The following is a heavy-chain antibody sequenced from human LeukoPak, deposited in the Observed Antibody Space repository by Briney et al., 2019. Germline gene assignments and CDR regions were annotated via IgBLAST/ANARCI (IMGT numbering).Heavy chain of an antibody. D-gene: IGHD3-9*01. CDR2: IGTAGDT. CDR3: ARSRFIRYFDWLLSPGTFDI. CDR1: GFTFSSYD. Sequence: GGSLRLSCAASGFTFSSYDMHWVRQATGKGLEWVSAIGTAGDTYYPGSVKGRFTISRENAKNSLYLQMNSLRAGDTAVYYCARSRFIRYFDWLLSPGTFDIWGQGTMVTVPS. J-gene: IGHJ3*02. V-gene: IGHV3-13*01.